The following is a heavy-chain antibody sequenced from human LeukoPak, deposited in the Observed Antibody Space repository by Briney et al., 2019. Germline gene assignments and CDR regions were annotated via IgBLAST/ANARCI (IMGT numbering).Heavy chain of an antibody. CDR2: ISSDGSIT. Sequence: GGSLRLSCAASGFTFSTYWMHWVRQAPGKGQVWVSRISSDGSITSYADSVKGRFTISRDNAKNTLYLQMNSLRAEDTAVYYCARHLNYYLDYWGQGTLVTVSS. CDR3: ARHLNYYLDY. D-gene: IGHD3-10*01. J-gene: IGHJ4*02. V-gene: IGHV3-74*01. CDR1: GFTFSTYW.